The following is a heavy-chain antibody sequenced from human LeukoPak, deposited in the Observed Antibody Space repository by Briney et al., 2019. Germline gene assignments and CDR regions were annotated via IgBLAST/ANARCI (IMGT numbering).Heavy chain of an antibody. CDR3: ATDSLYFFGY. J-gene: IGHJ4*02. V-gene: IGHV1-58*01. CDR1: GFTFTSSA. CDR2: IVVGSGNT. Sequence: SVKVSCKASGFTFTSSAVQWVRQARGQGLEWIGWIVVGSGNTNYAQEFQERVTITRDMSTSTAYMYLSSLRSEDTAIYYCATDSLYFFGYWGQGTLVTVSS.